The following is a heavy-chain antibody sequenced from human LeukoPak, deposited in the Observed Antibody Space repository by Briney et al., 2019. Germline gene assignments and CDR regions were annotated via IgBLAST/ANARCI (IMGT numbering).Heavy chain of an antibody. CDR1: GFTFSSYA. CDR2: ISYDGSNK. V-gene: IGHV3-30*04. J-gene: IGHJ4*02. Sequence: GRSLRLSCAASGFTFSSYAMHWVRQAPGKGLGWVAVISYDGSNKYYADSVKGRFTISRDNSKNTLYLQMNSLRAEDTAVYYCARDLSGVTGYTYGRGIDYWGQGTLVTVSS. D-gene: IGHD5-18*01. CDR3: ARDLSGVTGYTYGRGIDY.